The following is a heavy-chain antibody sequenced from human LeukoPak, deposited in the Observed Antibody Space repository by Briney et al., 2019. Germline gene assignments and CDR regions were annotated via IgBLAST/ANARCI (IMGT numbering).Heavy chain of an antibody. CDR3: ARDRAGTQSWVEFDL. V-gene: IGHV3-53*05. J-gene: IGHJ5*02. Sequence: GGSLRLSRAASGLTVSGTYMGWVRQAPGKGLEWVSVIYVGGGTVYAASVKGRFTISRDNSKNMVYLQMNSLRTEDSAVYYCARDRAGTQSWVEFDLWGQGTLVTVSS. CDR2: IYVGGGT. D-gene: IGHD3-10*01. CDR1: GLTVSGTY.